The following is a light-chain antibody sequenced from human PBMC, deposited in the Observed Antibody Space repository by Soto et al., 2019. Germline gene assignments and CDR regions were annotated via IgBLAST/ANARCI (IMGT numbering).Light chain of an antibody. V-gene: IGKV1-5*03. CDR2: EAS. CDR3: QQYHSYST. J-gene: IGKJ1*01. CDR1: QNIYTW. Sequence: DLQMAQSPASLSASVGDRFTVTCRASQNIYTWLAWYKQKPGKAPKLLIYEASSLETGVPSGLSGSGSGTEFTLTISSMQPDDFATYYCQQYHSYSTFGHGTKVDIK.